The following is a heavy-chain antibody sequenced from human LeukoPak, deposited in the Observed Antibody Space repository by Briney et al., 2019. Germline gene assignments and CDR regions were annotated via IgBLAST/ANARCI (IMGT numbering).Heavy chain of an antibody. CDR2: ISYDGSNK. Sequence: GGSLRLSCEASGFTFSSYAMHWVRQAPGKGLEWVAVISYDGSNKYYADSVKGRFTISRDNSKNTLYLQMNSLRAEDTAVYYCARASGYDFWSGYYIKDNWFDPWGQGTLVTVSS. CDR1: GFTFSSYA. D-gene: IGHD3-3*01. CDR3: ARASGYDFWSGYYIKDNWFDP. J-gene: IGHJ5*02. V-gene: IGHV3-30*04.